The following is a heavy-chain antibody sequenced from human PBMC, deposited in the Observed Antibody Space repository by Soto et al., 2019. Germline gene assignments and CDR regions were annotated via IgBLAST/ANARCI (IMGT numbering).Heavy chain of an antibody. D-gene: IGHD3-22*01. CDR3: ARVLGTYYYDSSGYPYSYYGMDV. Sequence: GGSLRLSCAASGFTFSSYSMNWVRQAPGKGLEWVSSISSSSSYIYYADSVKGRFAIARYNAKNSLYLQMNSLRAEDTALYYCARVLGTYYYDSSGYPYSYYGMDVWCQVTTVTFSS. CDR2: ISSSSSYI. J-gene: IGHJ6*02. V-gene: IGHV3-21*01. CDR1: GFTFSSYS.